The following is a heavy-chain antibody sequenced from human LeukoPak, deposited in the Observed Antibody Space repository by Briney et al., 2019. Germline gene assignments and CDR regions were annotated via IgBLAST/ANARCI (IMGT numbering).Heavy chain of an antibody. CDR3: VRENFDWLLGTKRYYFDY. D-gene: IGHD3-9*01. Sequence: PGGSLRLSCAASGFTFSSYWMSWVRQAPGKGLEWVANIKQDGSEKYYVDSVKGRFTISRDNAKNSLYLQMNSLRAEDTAVYYCVRENFDWLLGTKRYYFDYWGQGTLVTVSS. CDR1: GFTFSSYW. J-gene: IGHJ4*02. V-gene: IGHV3-7*01. CDR2: IKQDGSEK.